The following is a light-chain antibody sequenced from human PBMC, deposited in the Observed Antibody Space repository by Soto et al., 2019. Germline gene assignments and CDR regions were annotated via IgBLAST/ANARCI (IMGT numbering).Light chain of an antibody. J-gene: IGKJ5*01. CDR2: GAS. Sequence: EIVMTQSPATLSVSPGERATLSCRTSQSVGSNLAWYQQKPGQAPRLLIYGASSRATGIPDRFSGSRSGTDVPRTINKRQPDDSEAYYFQQNGSAPPLTFGQGTQLEIK. CDR3: QQNGSAPPLT. V-gene: IGKV3-20*01. CDR1: QSVGSN.